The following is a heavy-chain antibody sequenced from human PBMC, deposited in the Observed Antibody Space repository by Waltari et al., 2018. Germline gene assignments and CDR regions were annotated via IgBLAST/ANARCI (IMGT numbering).Heavy chain of an antibody. CDR1: GFAFITYA. CDR2: ISYDGTKT. CDR3: ARPPSGYYYYYMDV. V-gene: IGHV3-30-3*01. J-gene: IGHJ6*03. Sequence: QVQLVESGGGVVQPGRSLRLSCAASGFAFITYAMHWVRQAPGKGLEWVAFISYDGTKTYYIDSVKGRFTVSRDSSKNTLYLRMDSLRPEDTALYYCARPPSGYYYYYMDVWGKGTTVTVSS.